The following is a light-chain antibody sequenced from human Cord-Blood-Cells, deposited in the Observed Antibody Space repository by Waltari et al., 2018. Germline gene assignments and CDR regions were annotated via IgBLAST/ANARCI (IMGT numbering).Light chain of an antibody. Sequence: QSALTQPASVSGSPGQSITISCTGTSSDVGGYNYVSWYQQHPGKAPKLMIYDVSNRPSGGSNRFPGSKSGNTASLTISGLQAEDEADYYCSSYTSSSTWVFGGGTKLTVL. J-gene: IGLJ3*02. CDR1: SSDVGGYNY. CDR2: DVS. CDR3: SSYTSSSTWV. V-gene: IGLV2-14*03.